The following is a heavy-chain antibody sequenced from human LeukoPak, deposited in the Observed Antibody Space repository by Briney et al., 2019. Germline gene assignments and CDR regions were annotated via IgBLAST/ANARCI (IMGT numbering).Heavy chain of an antibody. V-gene: IGHV3-23*01. D-gene: IGHD3-22*01. CDR1: GFTFSSYA. Sequence: GGSLRLSCAASGFTFSSYAMSWVRQAPGKGLEWVSAISGSGGSTYYADSVKGRFTISRDNSKNTLYLQMNSLRAEDTAVYYCAKSMIVVVITKGGLDYWGRGTLVTASS. J-gene: IGHJ4*02. CDR2: ISGSGGST. CDR3: AKSMIVVVITKGGLDY.